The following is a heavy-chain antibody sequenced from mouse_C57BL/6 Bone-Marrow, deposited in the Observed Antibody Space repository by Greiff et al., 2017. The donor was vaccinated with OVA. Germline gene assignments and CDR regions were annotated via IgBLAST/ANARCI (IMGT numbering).Heavy chain of an antibody. CDR2: IYPNSGST. J-gene: IGHJ3*01. CDR1: GYTFTSYW. Sequence: VQLQQPGAELVKPGASVKLSCKASGYTFTSYWMHWVKQRPGQGLEWIGMIYPNSGSTNYNEKFKGKATLTVDKSSSTAYMQLSSLTSEDSAVYYCARWVFITAVVAAYWGQGTLVTVSA. D-gene: IGHD1-1*01. V-gene: IGHV1-64*01. CDR3: ARWVFITAVVAAY.